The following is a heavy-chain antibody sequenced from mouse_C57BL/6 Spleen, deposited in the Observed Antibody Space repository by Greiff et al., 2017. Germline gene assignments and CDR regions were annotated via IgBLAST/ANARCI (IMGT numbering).Heavy chain of an antibody. CDR1: GYSITSGYY. CDR3: AREGLTWDVKDY. D-gene: IGHD4-1*01. Sequence: EVKLMESGPGLVKPSQSLSLTCSVTGYSITSGYYWNWIRQFPGNKLEWMGYISYDGSNNYNPSLKNRISITRDPSKNQFFLKLNSVTTEDTATYYCAREGLTWDVKDYWGQGTTLTVSS. J-gene: IGHJ2*01. V-gene: IGHV3-6*01. CDR2: ISYDGSN.